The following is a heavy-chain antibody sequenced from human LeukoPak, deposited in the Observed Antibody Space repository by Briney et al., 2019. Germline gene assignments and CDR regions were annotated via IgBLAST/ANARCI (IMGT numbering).Heavy chain of an antibody. CDR1: GFTFNTYA. Sequence: QPGGSLRLSCAPSGFTFNTYAMIWVRRARGKGREWVTNFRCIGDSTYYADSVKGRSATSTDNSNNTLYLQMNNLRAEDTAVFYCAKSFNHFWRPTDNWGPGTLVTVTS. CDR3: AKSFNHFWRPTDN. J-gene: IGHJ4*02. V-gene: IGHV3-23*01. CDR2: FRCIGDST. D-gene: IGHD3-3*02.